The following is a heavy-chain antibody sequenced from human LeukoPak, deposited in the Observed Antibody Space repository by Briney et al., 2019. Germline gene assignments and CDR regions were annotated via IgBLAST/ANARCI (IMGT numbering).Heavy chain of an antibody. V-gene: IGHV3-23*01. D-gene: IGHD5-18*01. CDR1: GFTFSSYA. J-gene: IGHJ3*02. Sequence: GGSLRLSCAASGFTFSSYAMSWVRQAPGKGLEWVSAISGSGGSTYYADSVKGRFTISRDNSKNTLYLQMNSLGAEDTAVYYCAVTAMVTLGGDAFDIWGQGTVVTVSS. CDR3: AVTAMVTLGGDAFDI. CDR2: ISGSGGST.